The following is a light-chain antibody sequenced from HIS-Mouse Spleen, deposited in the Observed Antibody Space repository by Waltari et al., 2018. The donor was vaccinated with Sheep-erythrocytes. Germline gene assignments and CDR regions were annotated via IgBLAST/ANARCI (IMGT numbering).Light chain of an antibody. Sequence: DIQMTQSPSSLSASVGDRVTTTCRASQSISSYLNWYQQKPGKAPKLLIYAASRLQSGVPSRFSGSGSGTDFTLTISSLQPEDFATYYCQQSYSTPRTFGQGTKVEIK. J-gene: IGKJ1*01. CDR1: QSISSY. V-gene: IGKV1-39*01. CDR3: QQSYSTPRT. CDR2: AAS.